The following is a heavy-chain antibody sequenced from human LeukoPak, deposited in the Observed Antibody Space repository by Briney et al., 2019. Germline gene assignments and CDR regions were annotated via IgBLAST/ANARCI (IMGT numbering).Heavy chain of an antibody. CDR2: IYHSGNT. Sequence: PSETLSLTCTVSGYSITSGYYWGWIRQPPGKGLEWIGSIYHSGNTFYNPSLKSRVTISVDTSKNHFSLKLSSVTAADTAVYYCARGGDIVVVLAAIRYWGQGTLVTVSS. CDR1: GYSITSGYY. V-gene: IGHV4-38-2*02. D-gene: IGHD2-15*01. CDR3: ARGGDIVVVLAAIRY. J-gene: IGHJ4*02.